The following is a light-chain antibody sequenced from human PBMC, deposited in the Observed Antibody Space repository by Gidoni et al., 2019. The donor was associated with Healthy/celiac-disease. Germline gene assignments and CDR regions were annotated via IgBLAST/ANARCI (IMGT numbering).Light chain of an antibody. CDR2: GNS. J-gene: IGLJ1*01. V-gene: IGLV1-40*01. CDR1: SSNIGAGYD. Sequence: QSVLTKPPSLSGAPGQRVTLSCTGSSSNIGAGYDVNWYQQLPGTAPKLLIHGNSNRPSGVPDRFSGSKSGPSASLAITGLQAEDEADYYGQSYDSSLSGYVFGTGTKVTVL. CDR3: QSYDSSLSGYV.